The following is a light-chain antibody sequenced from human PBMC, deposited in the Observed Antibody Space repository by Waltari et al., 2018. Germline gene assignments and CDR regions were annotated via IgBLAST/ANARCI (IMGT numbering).Light chain of an antibody. V-gene: IGKV1-33*01. Sequence: DIQMTQSPSSLSASLGDRVTITCQANHDIYNSLKWYQQKPGKAPNRLIYGASNLEPGVPSRFSGSGSGTHFTFTISSLQPDDFATYYCQQYDTPLSFGGGTKVAIK. CDR2: GAS. CDR3: QQYDTPLS. CDR1: HDIYNS. J-gene: IGKJ4*01.